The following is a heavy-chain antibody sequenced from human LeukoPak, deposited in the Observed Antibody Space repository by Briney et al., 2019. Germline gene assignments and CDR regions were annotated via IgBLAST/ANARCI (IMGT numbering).Heavy chain of an antibody. Sequence: GGSLRLSCSASGFTFSNHAMHWVRQAPGKGLEFVAAISSNGGTTYHADSVEGRFAISRDNSKNTLFLQMTFLRIEDTAVYYCVRDPAAYYYDSTFDYWGQGTLVTVSS. J-gene: IGHJ4*02. CDR2: ISSNGGTT. CDR3: VRDPAAYYYDSTFDY. V-gene: IGHV3-64D*09. CDR1: GFTFSNHA. D-gene: IGHD3-22*01.